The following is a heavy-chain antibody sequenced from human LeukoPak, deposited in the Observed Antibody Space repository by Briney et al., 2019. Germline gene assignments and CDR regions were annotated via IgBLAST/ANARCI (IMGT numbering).Heavy chain of an antibody. V-gene: IGHV1-18*01. Sequence: ASVKVSCKASGYTFTNYGISWVRQAPGQGLEWMGWISAYNGDTKNAQKVQGRVTMSTDTSTSTAYMELRSLRSDDTAVYYCARRDSGWDFDYWGQGTQVTVSS. J-gene: IGHJ4*02. CDR1: GYTFTNYG. CDR2: ISAYNGDT. CDR3: ARRDSGWDFDY. D-gene: IGHD6-19*01.